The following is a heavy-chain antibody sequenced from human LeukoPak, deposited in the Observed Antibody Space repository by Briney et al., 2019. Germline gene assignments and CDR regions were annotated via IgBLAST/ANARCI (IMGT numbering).Heavy chain of an antibody. CDR2: IYYSGST. Sequence: PSETLSLTCTVSGGSISSYYWSWIRQPPGKGLEWIGYIYYSGSTNYNPSLKSRVTISVDTSKNQFSLKLSSVTAADTAVYYCARTLPAGHFDYWGQGALVTVSS. CDR3: ARTLPAGHFDY. D-gene: IGHD2-2*01. V-gene: IGHV4-59*01. CDR1: GGSISSYY. J-gene: IGHJ4*02.